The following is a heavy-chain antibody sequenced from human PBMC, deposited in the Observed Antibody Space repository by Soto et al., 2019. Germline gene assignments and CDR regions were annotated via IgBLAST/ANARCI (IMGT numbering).Heavy chain of an antibody. Sequence: QVQLVQSGAEVKRPGSSVKVSCMASGFTFTSYALSWVRQAPGQGPEWMGGIIPFFGTPNYAQKFQGRVTITADKSTSTFYMDLSGLKSEDTAFYYCARDLAKGGGSAGFDYWGQGTLVTVSS. CDR3: ARDLAKGGGSAGFDY. V-gene: IGHV1-69*06. CDR2: IIPFFGTP. J-gene: IGHJ4*02. CDR1: GFTFTSYA. D-gene: IGHD1-26*01.